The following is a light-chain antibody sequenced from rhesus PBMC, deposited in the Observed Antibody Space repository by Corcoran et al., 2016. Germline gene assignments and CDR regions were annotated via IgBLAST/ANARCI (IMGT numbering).Light chain of an antibody. V-gene: IGKV3-24*04. CDR2: GAS. CDR1: QSVGSY. J-gene: IGKJ1*01. Sequence: ETVVTQSPATLALSPGERATLSCRASQSVGSYLAWYQQKPGQAPRRLIYGASSRATGIPDRFSGSGSGTDFTINISGLEPEDVGVYYCRRSSNLWTFGQGTKVEIK. CDR3: RRSSNLWT.